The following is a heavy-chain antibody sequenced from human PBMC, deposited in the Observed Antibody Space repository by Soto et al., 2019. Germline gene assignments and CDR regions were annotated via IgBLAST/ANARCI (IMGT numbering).Heavy chain of an antibody. V-gene: IGHV1-18*01. CDR2: ISAYNGNT. Sequence: QIQLVQSGGEVKKPGASVKVSCKSSGYNFISHSITWVRQAPGQGLEWMGRISAYNGNTNHAQKFQGRLTMTTDTCPSTAYMELRSLSSDDTAVYYCARGAFCGGAPGCRDMDVWGQGTTVTVSS. CDR1: GYNFISHS. J-gene: IGHJ6*02. D-gene: IGHD2-21*01. CDR3: ARGAFCGGAPGCRDMDV.